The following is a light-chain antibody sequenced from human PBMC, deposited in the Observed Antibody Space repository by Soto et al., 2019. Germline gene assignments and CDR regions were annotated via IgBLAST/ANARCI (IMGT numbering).Light chain of an antibody. Sequence: VLMQSPGSLSLSPGQRATLSCSASHIIISGYLAWYQQKFGQAPRLLIYDASRRATGIPDRFSGSGSGTDFTLTISRLEPEDFAVYYCQQYGSSGTFGQGTKVDIK. V-gene: IGKV3-20*01. CDR1: HIIISGY. CDR2: DAS. CDR3: QQYGSSGT. J-gene: IGKJ1*01.